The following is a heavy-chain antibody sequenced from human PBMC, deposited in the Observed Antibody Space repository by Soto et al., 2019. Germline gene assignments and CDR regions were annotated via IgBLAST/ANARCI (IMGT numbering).Heavy chain of an antibody. CDR2: IYYSGST. D-gene: IGHD2-21*01. Sequence: PSETLSLTCTVSGGSISSSSYYWGWIRQPPGKGLEWIGSIYYSGSTYYNPSLKSRVTISVDTSKNQFSLKLSSVTAADTAVYYCARPSYCGGDCYSEVFDYWGQGPLVTVSS. J-gene: IGHJ4*02. CDR1: GGSISSSSYY. V-gene: IGHV4-39*01. CDR3: ARPSYCGGDCYSEVFDY.